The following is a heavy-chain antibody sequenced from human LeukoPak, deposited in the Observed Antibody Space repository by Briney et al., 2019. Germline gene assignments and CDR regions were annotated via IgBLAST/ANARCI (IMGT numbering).Heavy chain of an antibody. D-gene: IGHD6-13*01. Sequence: ASVKVSCKASGYTFTGYYMHWVRQAPGQGLEWMGWINPNSGGTNYAQKFQGRVTMTRDTSISTAYMELSRLRSDDTAVYYCARAYSSSWYRMPPYYFDYWGQGTLVTVSS. CDR3: ARAYSSSWYRMPPYYFDY. CDR2: INPNSGGT. J-gene: IGHJ4*02. V-gene: IGHV1-2*02. CDR1: GYTFTGYY.